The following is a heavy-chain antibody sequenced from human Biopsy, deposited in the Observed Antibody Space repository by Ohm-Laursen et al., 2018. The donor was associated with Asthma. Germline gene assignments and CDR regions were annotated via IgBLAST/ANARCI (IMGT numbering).Heavy chain of an antibody. CDR2: INSVFGTT. J-gene: IGHJ4*02. Sequence: SSVKVSCKSLGGTFNTYVIGWVRQAPGQGLEWIGGINSVFGTTTYPQKFQDRVTITADDSTSTVYMELSSLRSEDTAVYYCARKAGSCISRTCYSLNFWGQGTLVTVSS. CDR1: GGTFNTYV. CDR3: ARKAGSCISRTCYSLNF. V-gene: IGHV1-69*01. D-gene: IGHD2-2*01.